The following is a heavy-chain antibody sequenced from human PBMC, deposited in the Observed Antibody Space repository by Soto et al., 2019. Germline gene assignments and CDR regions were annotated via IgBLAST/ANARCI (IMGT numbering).Heavy chain of an antibody. CDR2: MNPNSGNT. Sequence: ASVKVSCKASGYTFTSYDINWVRQATGQGLEWMGWMNPNSGNTGYAQKFQGRVTMTRNTSISTAYMELSSLRSEDTAVHYCASSSSWYGPDAFDIWGQGTMVTVSS. CDR1: GYTFTSYD. J-gene: IGHJ3*02. V-gene: IGHV1-8*01. D-gene: IGHD6-13*01. CDR3: ASSSSWYGPDAFDI.